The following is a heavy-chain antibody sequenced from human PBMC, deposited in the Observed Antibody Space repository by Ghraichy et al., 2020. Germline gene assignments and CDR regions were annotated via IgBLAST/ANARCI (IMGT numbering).Heavy chain of an antibody. CDR2: ISSGSSYI. CDR1: GFTFSTYN. J-gene: IGHJ3*02. CDR3: ARDGYFAFDM. D-gene: IGHD3-22*01. V-gene: IGHV3-21*01. Sequence: CAASGFTFSTYNMNWVRQAPGKGLDWVSSISSGSSYIYYGDSVKGRFTISRDNAKNSLSLQMNSLRAEDTAVYYCARDGYFAFDMWGQGTMVTVSS.